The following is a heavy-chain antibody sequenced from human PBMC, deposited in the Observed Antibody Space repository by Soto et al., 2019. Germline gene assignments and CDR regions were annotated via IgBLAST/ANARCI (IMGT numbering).Heavy chain of an antibody. D-gene: IGHD3-10*01. CDR2: IIPITDTP. V-gene: IGHV1-69*06. CDR1: GGTFSSHA. J-gene: IGHJ5*02. Sequence: SVKVSCKVSGGTFSSHAINWLRQAPGQGLEWMGVIIPITDTPNYAEKFQGRVTITADRLTTTVYMELRSLTFDDTAVYFCARGNKGPGHYGPGSQGWYGPWGQGTLVTVSS. CDR3: ARGNKGPGHYGPGSQGWYGP.